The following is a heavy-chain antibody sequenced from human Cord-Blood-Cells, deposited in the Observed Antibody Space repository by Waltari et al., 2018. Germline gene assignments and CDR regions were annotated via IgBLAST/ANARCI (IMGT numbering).Heavy chain of an antibody. CDR2: IYTSGST. J-gene: IGHJ6*03. D-gene: IGHD6-13*01. CDR3: AREGYSSSRIYYYYMDV. Sequence: QVQLQESGPGLVKPSETLSLTCTVSGGSIISYYWSWIRPPAGKGLEWIGRIYTSGSTNYNPSLKSRVTMSVDTSKNQFSLKLSSVTAADTAVYYCAREGYSSSRIYYYYMDVWGKGTTVTVSS. V-gene: IGHV4-4*07. CDR1: GGSIISYY.